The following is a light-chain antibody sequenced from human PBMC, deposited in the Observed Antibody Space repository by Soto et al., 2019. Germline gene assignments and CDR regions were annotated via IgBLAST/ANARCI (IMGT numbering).Light chain of an antibody. CDR3: QQSYSAPRT. Sequence: DIQMTQSPSSLSASVGDRVTITCRASQSISNYLNWYQQKPGKAPKFLSYAASSLQSGVPSRFSGSGSGTDFTLTISSLQPEDFATYYCQQSYSAPRTFGQGTKLEIK. CDR2: AAS. CDR1: QSISNY. V-gene: IGKV1-39*01. J-gene: IGKJ2*01.